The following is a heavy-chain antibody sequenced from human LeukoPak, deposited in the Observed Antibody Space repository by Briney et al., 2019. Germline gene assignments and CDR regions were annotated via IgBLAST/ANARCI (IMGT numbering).Heavy chain of an antibody. Sequence: SQSLSLTCTVSGVSISSGTSYWAWIRQPAGKGLEWIGRISTSGKTDYNPSLKRRATISLDTSNRQFSLNLSSVTATDTAIYYIARDYPWGNPQFEHWGQGALVTVSS. D-gene: IGHD3-16*01. CDR1: GVSISSGTSY. V-gene: IGHV4-61*02. CDR3: ARDYPWGNPQFEH. CDR2: ISTSGKT. J-gene: IGHJ4*02.